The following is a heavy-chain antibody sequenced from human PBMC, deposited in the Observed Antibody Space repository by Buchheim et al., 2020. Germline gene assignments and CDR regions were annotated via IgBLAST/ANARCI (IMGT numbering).Heavy chain of an antibody. CDR3: ARAMWGYYFYAMDV. CDR1: GFTFSDYE. Sequence: EVQLVESGGGLVQPRGSLRLSCAASGFTFSDYEMNWVRQAPGRGLEWVSYISSTGSTIYYADSVKGRFTISRDNAGHSLFLQMNSLRAEDTAVYHCARAMWGYYFYAMDVWGQGTT. CDR2: ISSTGSTI. J-gene: IGHJ6*02. V-gene: IGHV3-48*03. D-gene: IGHD2-2*01.